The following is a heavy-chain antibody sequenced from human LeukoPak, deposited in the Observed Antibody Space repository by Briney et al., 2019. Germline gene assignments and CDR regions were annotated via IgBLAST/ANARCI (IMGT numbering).Heavy chain of an antibody. V-gene: IGHV4-59*01. CDR1: GGSISSYY. D-gene: IGHD5-18*01. J-gene: IGHJ4*02. CDR2: IYYSGST. Sequence: SETLSLTCTLSGGSISSYYWSWIRQPPGKGLEWIGYIYYSGSTNYNPSLKSRVTISIDTSKNQFSLNLSSVTAADTAVYYCARGASGYSYGWGQGTLVTVSS. CDR3: ARGASGYSYG.